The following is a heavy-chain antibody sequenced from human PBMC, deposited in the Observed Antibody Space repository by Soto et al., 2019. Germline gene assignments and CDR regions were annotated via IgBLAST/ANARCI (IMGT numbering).Heavy chain of an antibody. V-gene: IGHV3-53*01. CDR2: IYSGGTT. CDR3: ARANYYDTNGYYFDY. D-gene: IGHD3-22*01. CDR1: GLSVSSNY. J-gene: IGHJ4*02. Sequence: LRLSCAISGLSVSSNYMSWVRQAPGKGLEWVSIIYSGGTTYYADSVKGRFTISRDNSKNTLYLQMNSLRAEDTAIYYCARANYYDTNGYYFDYWGQGTLVTVSS.